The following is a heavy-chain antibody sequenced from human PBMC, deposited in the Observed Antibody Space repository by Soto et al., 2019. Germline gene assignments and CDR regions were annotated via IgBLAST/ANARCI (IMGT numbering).Heavy chain of an antibody. J-gene: IGHJ5*02. CDR1: GFTFRSFT. D-gene: IGHD6-13*01. V-gene: IGHV3-21*01. CDR3: TRDASRDSSARGWFDP. CDR2: ISSNSAYI. Sequence: GGSLRLSCAASGFTFRSFTMNWVRQAPGKGLEWVSTISSNSAYIYYTDALRGRFTISRDNAKNSLHLQMNSLRAEGTAVYYCTRDASRDSSARGWFDPWGPGTLVTV.